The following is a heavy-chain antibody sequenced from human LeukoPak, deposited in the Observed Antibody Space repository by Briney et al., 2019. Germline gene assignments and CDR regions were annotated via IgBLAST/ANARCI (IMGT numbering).Heavy chain of an antibody. D-gene: IGHD3-10*01. CDR2: INHSGST. CDR1: GESFSGYY. CDR3: AREGSYYASGSPPLDY. J-gene: IGHJ4*02. V-gene: IGHV4-34*01. Sequence: SETLSLTCAVYGESFSGYYWSWIRQPPGKGLEWIGEINHSGSTNYNPSLKSRVTISVDTSKNQFSLKLTSVTAADTAVYYCAREGSYYASGSPPLDYWGQGTLATVSS.